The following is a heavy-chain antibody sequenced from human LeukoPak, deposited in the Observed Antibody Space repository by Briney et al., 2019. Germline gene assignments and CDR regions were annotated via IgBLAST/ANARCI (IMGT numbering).Heavy chain of an antibody. D-gene: IGHD3-3*01. CDR3: ARAYDPGFYGMDV. CDR2: IYYSGST. Sequence: SSETLSLTCTVSGGSISSYYWSWIRQPPGKGLEWIGYIYYSGSTNYNPSLKSRVTISVDTSKNQFSLKLSSVTAADTAVYYCARAYDPGFYGMDVWGQGTTVTVSS. J-gene: IGHJ6*02. CDR1: GGSISSYY. V-gene: IGHV4-59*01.